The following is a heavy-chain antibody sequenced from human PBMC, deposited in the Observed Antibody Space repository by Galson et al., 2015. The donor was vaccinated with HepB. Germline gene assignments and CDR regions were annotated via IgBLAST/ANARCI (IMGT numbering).Heavy chain of an antibody. V-gene: IGHV3-33*06. Sequence: SLRLSCAASGFTFSSFGMHWVRQAPGKRLEWVSFIWYDGSNKYYADSVKGRFTISRDNSNNTLSLQMNSLRGEDTAVYYCAKEEQLAPFFHYSMDVWGQGTTVTVSS. J-gene: IGHJ6*03. D-gene: IGHD6-6*01. CDR3: AKEEQLAPFFHYSMDV. CDR1: GFTFSSFG. CDR2: IWYDGSNK.